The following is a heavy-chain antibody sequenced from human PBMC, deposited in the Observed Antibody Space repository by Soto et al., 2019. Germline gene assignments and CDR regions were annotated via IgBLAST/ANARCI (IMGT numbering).Heavy chain of an antibody. J-gene: IGHJ4*02. V-gene: IGHV3-30-3*01. Sequence: QVQLVESGGGVVQPGRSLRLSCAASGFTFSSYAMHWVRQAPGKGLEWVAVISYDGSNKYYADSVKGRFTISRDNSKNTLYLQMNSLRAEDTAVYSSARECRDGYNLAYWGQGTLVTVSS. CDR1: GFTFSSYA. CDR3: ARECRDGYNLAY. CDR2: ISYDGSNK. D-gene: IGHD5-12*01.